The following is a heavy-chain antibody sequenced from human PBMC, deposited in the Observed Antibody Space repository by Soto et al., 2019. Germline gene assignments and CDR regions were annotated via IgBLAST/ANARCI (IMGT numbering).Heavy chain of an antibody. CDR2: INHSGNT. CDR1: GGSISSNYY. D-gene: IGHD1-26*01. Sequence: QVQLQESGPGLVRPSGTLSLTCGVSGGSISSNYYWSWVRQPPGKGLDWLGEINHSGNTNYNPSLKSRITISVDNSKNQFSLKLSSVTAAATAVYYCAMISGAFDYWGQGTLVTVSS. V-gene: IGHV4-4*02. J-gene: IGHJ4*02. CDR3: AMISGAFDY.